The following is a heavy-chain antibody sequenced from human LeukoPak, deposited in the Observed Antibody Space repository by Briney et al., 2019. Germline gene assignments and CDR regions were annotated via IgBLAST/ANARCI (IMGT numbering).Heavy chain of an antibody. CDR2: ISGSGGST. V-gene: IGHV3-23*01. Sequence: GGSLRLSCAASGFTFSSYAMSGVRQAPGKGLEWVSGISGSGGSTYYADSVKGLFTISRDNSKNMFSQIMNRPRGDDVAVYYCAKDPPTVMVITSRTRGQGTMSTVS. D-gene: IGHD3-22*01. CDR1: GFTFSSYA. J-gene: IGHJ3*01. CDR3: AKDPPTVMVITSRT.